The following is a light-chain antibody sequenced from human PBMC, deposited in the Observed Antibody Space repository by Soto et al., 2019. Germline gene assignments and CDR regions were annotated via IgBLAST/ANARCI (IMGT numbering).Light chain of an antibody. CDR3: LQHNSYPWT. Sequence: IQMTQSPATLSASVGDRVSFTCWASHYISRWLAWYQQKPGKAPKRLIYSASSLQSLVPPRVSGIGSGTEFTLTISSLQPEDVATYYCLQHNSYPWTFGQGTKV. V-gene: IGKV1-5*01. CDR2: SAS. J-gene: IGKJ1*01. CDR1: HYISRW.